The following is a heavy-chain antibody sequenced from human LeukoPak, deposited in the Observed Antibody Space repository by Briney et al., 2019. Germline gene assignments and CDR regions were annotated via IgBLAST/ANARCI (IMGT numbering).Heavy chain of an antibody. V-gene: IGHV3-30-3*01. CDR1: GFTFSIFA. Sequence: GRSLRLSCAASGFTFSIFAMHWVRQAPGKGLEWVAVISYDGSNKYYADSVKGRFTISRDNAKNTLYLRMNSLRPEDTAVYYCARAPGLGSGSAFDSWGQGTLVTVSP. J-gene: IGHJ4*02. CDR3: ARAPGLGSGSAFDS. D-gene: IGHD3-10*01. CDR2: ISYDGSNK.